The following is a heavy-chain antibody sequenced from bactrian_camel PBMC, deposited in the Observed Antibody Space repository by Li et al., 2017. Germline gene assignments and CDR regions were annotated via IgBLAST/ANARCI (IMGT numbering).Heavy chain of an antibody. V-gene: IGHV3S1*01. D-gene: IGHD3*01. J-gene: IGHJ6*01. Sequence: HVQLVESGGGSVQAGGSLRLSCVMSGYLYSKYCMAWFRQAPGKEREGVAVLYPSGDRTYYADSVKGRFTISQDNAKKTLYLQMNSLKPDDTSMYYCAALRPGGWAAEECLTATSTLRDFSYWGQGTQVTVS. CDR3: AALRPGGWAAEECLTATSTLRDFSY. CDR1: GYLYSKYC. CDR2: LYPSGDRT.